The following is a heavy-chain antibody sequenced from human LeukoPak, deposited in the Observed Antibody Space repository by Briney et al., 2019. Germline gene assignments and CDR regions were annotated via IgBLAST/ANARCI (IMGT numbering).Heavy chain of an antibody. CDR1: GYTLTELS. CDR3: AAQRVVTASVDYFDY. V-gene: IGHV1-24*01. CDR2: FDPEDGET. D-gene: IGHD2-21*02. J-gene: IGHJ4*02. Sequence: GASVKVSCKVSGYTLTELSMHWVRQAPGKGLEWRGGFDPEDGETIYAQKFQGRVTMTEDTSTDTAYMELSSLRSEDTAVYYCAAQRVVTASVDYFDYWGQGTLVTVSS.